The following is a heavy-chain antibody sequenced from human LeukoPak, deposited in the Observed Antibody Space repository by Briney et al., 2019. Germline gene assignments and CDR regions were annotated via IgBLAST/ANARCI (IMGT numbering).Heavy chain of an antibody. CDR1: GYTFTSYG. J-gene: IGHJ4*02. Sequence: GASVKVSCKASGYTFTSYGISWVRQAPGQGLEWMGWINPNSGGTNYAQNFQGRVTMTRDTSISTAYMELSRLRSDDTAVYYCARDLYNFWRGIVCYWGQGTLVTVSS. V-gene: IGHV1-2*02. D-gene: IGHD3-3*01. CDR2: INPNSGGT. CDR3: ARDLYNFWRGIVCY.